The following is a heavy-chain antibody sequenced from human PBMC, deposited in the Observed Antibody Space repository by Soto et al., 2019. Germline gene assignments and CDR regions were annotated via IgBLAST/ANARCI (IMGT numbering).Heavy chain of an antibody. Sequence: QVQLQQWGAGLLKPSETLSLTCAVYGGSFSGYYWSWIRQPPGKGLEWIGEINHSGSTNYNPSLKRRVTISVDTSKNQFSLKLSSVTAADTAVYYCARVTPRLAPLDYWGQGTLVTVSS. CDR1: GGSFSGYY. CDR2: INHSGST. J-gene: IGHJ4*02. V-gene: IGHV4-34*01. CDR3: ARVTPRLAPLDY. D-gene: IGHD4-17*01.